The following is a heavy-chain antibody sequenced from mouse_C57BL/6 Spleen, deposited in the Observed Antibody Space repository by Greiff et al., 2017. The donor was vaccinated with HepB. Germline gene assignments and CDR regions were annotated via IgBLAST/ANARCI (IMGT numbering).Heavy chain of an antibody. CDR1: GYSFTDYN. Sequence: EVQLQQSGPELVKPGASVKISCKASGYSFTDYNMNWVKQSNGKSLEWIGVINPNYGTTNYNQKFKGKATLTVDQSSSTAYMQLNSLTSEDSAFYYVARSESYDYDGYFDVWGTGTTVTVSS. D-gene: IGHD2-4*01. CDR3: ARSESYDYDGYFDV. J-gene: IGHJ1*03. CDR2: INPNYGTT. V-gene: IGHV1-39*01.